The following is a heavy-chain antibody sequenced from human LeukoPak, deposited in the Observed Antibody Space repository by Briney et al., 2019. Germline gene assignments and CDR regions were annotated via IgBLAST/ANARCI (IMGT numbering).Heavy chain of an antibody. Sequence: GGSLRLSCAASGFTFSDYSMHWVRQAPGKGLEWVAVVSYLGNDKFYADSVKGRFPISKDNSNNTVYLEINSLRSEDTAVYYCARPLERRLIHYFDFWGPGTLVTVSS. CDR1: GFTFSDYS. CDR2: VSYLGNDK. V-gene: IGHV3-30*03. D-gene: IGHD6-25*01. J-gene: IGHJ4*02. CDR3: ARPLERRLIHYFDF.